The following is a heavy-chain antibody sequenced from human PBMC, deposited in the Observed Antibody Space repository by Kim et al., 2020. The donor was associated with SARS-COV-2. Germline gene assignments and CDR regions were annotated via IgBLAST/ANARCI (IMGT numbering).Heavy chain of an antibody. D-gene: IGHD6-13*01. CDR3: ASWDGIAAADTFDY. Sequence: ADSGKGRFTISRDNAKNSLYLQMNSLRAEDTAVYYCASWDGIAAADTFDYWGQGTLVTVSS. J-gene: IGHJ4*02. V-gene: IGHV3-48*03.